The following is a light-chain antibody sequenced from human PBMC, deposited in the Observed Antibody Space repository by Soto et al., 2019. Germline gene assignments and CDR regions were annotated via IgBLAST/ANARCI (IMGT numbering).Light chain of an antibody. V-gene: IGKV4-1*01. CDR1: QSVLYSSTNKDS. CDR2: WAS. Sequence: DIVLTQSPDSLAVSLGERATINCTSSQSVLYSSTNKDSLAWYQQKPGRPPQLLLYWASTRESGVPDRFSGSGSGTDFTLTISSLQAEDVAVYYCQQYYSTPWTFGQGTKVEIK. CDR3: QQYYSTPWT. J-gene: IGKJ1*01.